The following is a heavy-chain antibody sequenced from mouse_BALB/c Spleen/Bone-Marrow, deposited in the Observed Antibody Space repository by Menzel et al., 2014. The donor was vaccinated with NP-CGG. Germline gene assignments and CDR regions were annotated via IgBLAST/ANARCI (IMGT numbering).Heavy chain of an antibody. J-gene: IGHJ4*01. CDR3: ARSHYYGLYYAMDY. CDR1: GYTFSSYW. CDR2: ILPGSGTT. D-gene: IGHD1-1*01. V-gene: IGHV1-9*01. Sequence: QVQLQQSGAELMKPGVSVKISCKTTGYTFSSYWIEWVKQRPGHGLEWIGEILPGSGTTNYNEKFKGKATFTADTSSNTAYMQLSSLTSEDSAVYYCARSHYYGLYYAMDYWGQGTSVTVSS.